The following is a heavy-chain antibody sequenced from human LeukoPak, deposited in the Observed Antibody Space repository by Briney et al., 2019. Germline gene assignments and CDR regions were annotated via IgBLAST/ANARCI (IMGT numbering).Heavy chain of an antibody. CDR3: ARQPLFPHRFDP. Sequence: TGGSLRLSCAASGFTFSNYWMTWVRQAPGKGLEWVANIKHDGGEKYYVDSVKGRFTISRDNAKSSLYLQMNSLRAEDTAVYYCARQPLFPHRFDPWGQGTLVTVSS. CDR1: GFTFSNYW. J-gene: IGHJ5*02. V-gene: IGHV3-7*04. CDR2: IKHDGGEK.